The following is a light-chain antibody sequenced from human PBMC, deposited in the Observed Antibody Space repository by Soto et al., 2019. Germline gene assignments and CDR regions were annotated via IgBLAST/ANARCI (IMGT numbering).Light chain of an antibody. Sequence: AIRMTQSPSSFSASTGDRVTITCRASQAISSYLGWYQQKPGKAPKLLIYAASTLQSGVPSRFSGSGSGTDFTLTISCLQSKDFATYYCQQYYSYPWTFGQGTKVEIK. CDR2: AAS. V-gene: IGKV1-8*01. CDR1: QAISSY. CDR3: QQYYSYPWT. J-gene: IGKJ1*01.